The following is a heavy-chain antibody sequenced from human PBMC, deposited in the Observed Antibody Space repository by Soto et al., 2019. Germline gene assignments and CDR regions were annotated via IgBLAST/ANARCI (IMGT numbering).Heavy chain of an antibody. Sequence: GESLKISCKGSGYSFTSYWIGWVRQMPGKGLEWMGIIYPGDSDTRYSPSFQGQVTISADKSISTAYLQWSSLKASDTAMYYCARRGGVRGVIIPDDPNSAWRYFDYWGQGTLVTVSS. CDR1: GYSFTSYW. J-gene: IGHJ4*02. CDR3: ARRGGVRGVIIPDDPNSAWRYFDY. D-gene: IGHD3-10*01. CDR2: IYPGDSDT. V-gene: IGHV5-51*01.